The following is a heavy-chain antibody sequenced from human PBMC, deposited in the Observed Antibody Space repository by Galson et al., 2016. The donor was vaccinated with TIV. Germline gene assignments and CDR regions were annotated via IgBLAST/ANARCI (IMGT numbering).Heavy chain of an antibody. J-gene: IGHJ4*02. D-gene: IGHD4/OR15-4a*01. V-gene: IGHV1-69*05. CDR3: VRQNDYLYYFNY. CDR2: IIAIFGTT. Sequence: SVKVSCKASGGIFNTYAISWVRQAPGQGLEWMGGIIAIFGTTDYAQKFQGRFTISRDSSKNIVYLQMNSLRPEDTAFYYCVRQNDYLYYFNYWGQGTLVTVSS. CDR1: GGIFNTYA.